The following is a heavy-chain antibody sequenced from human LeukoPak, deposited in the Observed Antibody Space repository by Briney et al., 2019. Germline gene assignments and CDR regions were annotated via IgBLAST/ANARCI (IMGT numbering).Heavy chain of an antibody. Sequence: PGRSLRLSCAASGFTFSSYAMSWVRQAPGKGLEWVSAISGSGGSTYYADSVKGWFTISRDNSKNTLYLQMNSRGAEDTAVYYGAKVDGAYSTWYFDYWGQGTLVTVSS. CDR1: GFTFSSYA. V-gene: IGHV3-23*01. CDR3: AKVDGAYSTWYFDY. D-gene: IGHD6-13*01. J-gene: IGHJ4*02. CDR2: ISGSGGST.